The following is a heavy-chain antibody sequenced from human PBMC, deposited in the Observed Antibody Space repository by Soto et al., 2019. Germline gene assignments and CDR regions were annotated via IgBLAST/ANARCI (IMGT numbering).Heavy chain of an antibody. D-gene: IGHD3-22*01. V-gene: IGHV4-34*01. CDR2: INHSGST. J-gene: IGHJ4*02. CDR1: GGSFSGYY. CDR3: ARGRYYYDSSGYDY. Sequence: QVQLQQWGAGLLKPSETLSLTCAVYGGSFSGYYWSWIRQPPGKGLVWIGEINHSGSTNYNPSLKSRFTISVDTSKNQFSLKLSSVTAADTAVYYCARGRYYYDSSGYDYWGQGTLVTVSS.